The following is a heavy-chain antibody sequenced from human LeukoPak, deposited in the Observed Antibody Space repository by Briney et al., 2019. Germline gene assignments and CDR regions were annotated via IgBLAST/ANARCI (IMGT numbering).Heavy chain of an antibody. J-gene: IGHJ4*02. V-gene: IGHV4-31*03. Sequence: PSQTLSLTCTVSGGSITTGGYYWSWIRQHPEKGLVWIGYIYSSGTTFFNPSLKSRVTISLDTSVHQFSLNLTSVTAADTAVYYCARAYGSGSASNRYFDSWGQGALVTVSS. CDR1: GGSITTGGYY. CDR3: ARAYGSGSASNRYFDS. CDR2: IYSSGTT. D-gene: IGHD3-10*01.